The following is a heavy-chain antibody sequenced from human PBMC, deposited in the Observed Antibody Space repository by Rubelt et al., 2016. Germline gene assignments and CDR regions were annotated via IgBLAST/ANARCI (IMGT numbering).Heavy chain of an antibody. CDR1: GYTFTGYY. Sequence: QVQLVQSGAEVKKPGASVKVSCKASGYTFTGYYMHWVRQAPGQGLEWMGWINPNSGGTNYAQKFQGRVTMTRDTAISTAYMELRRLRSEDTAVYYCARANSGSGYFGIDYWGQGTLVTVSS. J-gene: IGHJ4*02. D-gene: IGHD3-22*01. V-gene: IGHV1-2*02. CDR3: ARANSGSGYFGIDY. CDR2: INPNSGGT.